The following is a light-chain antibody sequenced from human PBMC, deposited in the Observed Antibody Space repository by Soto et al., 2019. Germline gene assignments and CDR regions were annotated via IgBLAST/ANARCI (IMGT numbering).Light chain of an antibody. CDR1: SSDVGGYNY. V-gene: IGLV2-14*03. CDR3: SSYKSSNTEV. Sequence: QSALTQPASVSGSPGQSITISCAGTSSDVGGYNYVSWYQQHPGKAPKLMIYDVTTRPSGVSNRFSGSKSGNTASLTISGLQAEDEADYYCSSYKSSNTEVFGTGTKVTVL. CDR2: DVT. J-gene: IGLJ1*01.